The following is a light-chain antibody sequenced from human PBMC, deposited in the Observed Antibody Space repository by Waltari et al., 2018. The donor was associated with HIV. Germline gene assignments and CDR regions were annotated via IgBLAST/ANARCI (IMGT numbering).Light chain of an antibody. J-gene: IGKJ1*01. CDR1: QSVFYSSNNKNY. CDR2: WAS. Sequence: DIVMTQSPDSLVVSLGERATIHCKSSQSVFYSSNNKNYLAWYQQKPVQPPKLLIYWASTRESGVPDRFSGSGSGTDFTLTICSLQAEDVAVYYCQQYYSTPPAFGQGTKVDI. CDR3: QQYYSTPPA. V-gene: IGKV4-1*01.